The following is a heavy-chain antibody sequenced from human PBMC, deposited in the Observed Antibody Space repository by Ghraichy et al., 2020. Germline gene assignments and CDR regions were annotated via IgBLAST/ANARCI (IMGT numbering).Heavy chain of an antibody. Sequence: GESLNISCKGSGYSFTSYWIGWVRQMPGKGLEWMGIIYPGDSDTRYSPSFQGQVTISADKSISTAYLQWSSLKASDTAMYYCARLGAGLLGYCSSTSCFFDYWGQGTLVTVSS. CDR1: GYSFTSYW. J-gene: IGHJ4*02. V-gene: IGHV5-51*01. CDR3: ARLGAGLLGYCSSTSCFFDY. CDR2: IYPGDSDT. D-gene: IGHD2-2*01.